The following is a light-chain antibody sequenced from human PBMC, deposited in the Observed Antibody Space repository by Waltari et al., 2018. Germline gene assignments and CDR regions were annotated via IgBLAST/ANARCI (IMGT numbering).Light chain of an antibody. CDR1: QSLLHSNGNTY. Sequence: DIVMTQTPLSLPVTPGEPASISCRSSQSLLHSNGNTYLYWYLQKPGQPPRLLIYRVSNRFSGVPDRFSGSGSGTDFTLKISRVEAEDVGFYYCMQALQTPFTFGPGTKLDIK. V-gene: IGKV2-29*02. J-gene: IGKJ3*01. CDR2: RVS. CDR3: MQALQTPFT.